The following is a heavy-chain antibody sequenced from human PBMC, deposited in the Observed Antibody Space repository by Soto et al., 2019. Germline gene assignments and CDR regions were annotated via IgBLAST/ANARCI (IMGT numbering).Heavy chain of an antibody. CDR1: GYTFFNYG. CDR3: ARKSSTSSWFDP. J-gene: IGHJ5*02. V-gene: IGHV1-18*01. D-gene: IGHD2-2*01. CDR2: ISGYNGNT. Sequence: ASVTVSCKASGYTFFNYGISCVRQAPGQGLEWMGWISGYNGNTNYAQKFQARVTMTTDTSTRTAYMELRSLRSDDTALYYCARKSSTSSWFDPWGQGTLVTVSS.